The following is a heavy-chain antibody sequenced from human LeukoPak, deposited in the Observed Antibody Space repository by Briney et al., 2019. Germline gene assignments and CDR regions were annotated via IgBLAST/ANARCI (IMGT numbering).Heavy chain of an antibody. Sequence: GGSLRLSCAVSGFTFSSYAMSWVREAPGKGLEWVSTISGSGGSTYYADSVKGRFTISRDNSKNTLYLQMNSLRAEDTAVYYCAKGLTVTTPYYFDYWGQGTLVTVSS. D-gene: IGHD4-17*01. CDR3: AKGLTVTTPYYFDY. CDR2: ISGSGGST. CDR1: GFTFSSYA. J-gene: IGHJ4*02. V-gene: IGHV3-23*01.